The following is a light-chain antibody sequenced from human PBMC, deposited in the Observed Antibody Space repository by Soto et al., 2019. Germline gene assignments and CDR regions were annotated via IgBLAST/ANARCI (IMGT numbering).Light chain of an antibody. V-gene: IGKV3-20*01. Sequence: EVVLTQSPGTLSLSPGERATLSCRASQSVNSGYLVWYQHKRGQAPRLLIYGASSRATGIPDRFSSSGSGTDFTLTISRLEPEDLAVYYCQQHGSSPTFGQGTRLEVK. CDR2: GAS. CDR3: QQHGSSPT. J-gene: IGKJ5*01. CDR1: QSVNSGY.